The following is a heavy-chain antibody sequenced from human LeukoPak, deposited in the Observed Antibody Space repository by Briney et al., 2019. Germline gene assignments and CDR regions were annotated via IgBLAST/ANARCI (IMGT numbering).Heavy chain of an antibody. CDR2: IIPIFGTA. V-gene: IGHV1-69*05. Sequence: SVKVSCKASGGTFSSYAISWVRQAPGQGLEWMGGIIPIFGTANYAQKLQGRVTMTTDTSTSTAYMELRSLRSDDTAVYYCARDKGIVVVPAASQPFDYWGQGTLVTVSS. CDR3: ARDKGIVVVPAASQPFDY. D-gene: IGHD2-2*01. CDR1: GGTFSSYA. J-gene: IGHJ4*02.